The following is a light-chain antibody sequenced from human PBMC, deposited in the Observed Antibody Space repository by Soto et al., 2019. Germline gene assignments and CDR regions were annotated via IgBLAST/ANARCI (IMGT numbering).Light chain of an antibody. CDR1: QSVSSSD. V-gene: IGKV3-20*01. Sequence: DSVFTESPGTMSLSPGERATLSCRASQSVSSSDLAWYQQKPGQAPRLLISGASGRATGIPDRFSASGSGTDFTLTISRLEPEDSAAYYCQPDGGSPPTFGQGTKVDIK. CDR2: GAS. CDR3: QPDGGSPPT. J-gene: IGKJ1*01.